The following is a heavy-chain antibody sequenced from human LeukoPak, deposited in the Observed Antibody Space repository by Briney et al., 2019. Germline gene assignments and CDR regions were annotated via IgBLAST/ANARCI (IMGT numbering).Heavy chain of an antibody. CDR3: AREDVVLVDGARYLYYGLDV. Sequence: SETLSLTCAVSGASMNTHYWSWIRQPPGKGLEWIGYMLDTVTTKDNPSLKSRFTLSADTSKNQFSLRLTSVTAADTAVYYCAREDVVLVDGARYLYYGLDVWGQGTTVTVS. J-gene: IGHJ6*02. CDR2: MLDTVTT. V-gene: IGHV4-59*11. D-gene: IGHD6-19*01. CDR1: GASMNTHY.